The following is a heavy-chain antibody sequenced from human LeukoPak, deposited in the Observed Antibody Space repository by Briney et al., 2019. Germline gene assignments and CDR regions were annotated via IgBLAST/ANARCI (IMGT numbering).Heavy chain of an antibody. V-gene: IGHV1-18*01. CDR2: ITTYSGNT. J-gene: IGHJ4*02. Sequence: ASVKVSCKASGYTFTTYGISWVRQAPGQGLEWMGWITTYSGNTYYAQKLQGRVTMTTDTSTSTAHMELRSLRSDATAVYYCATPLIGQGVSLGYWGQGTLVTVSS. CDR1: GYTFTTYG. CDR3: ATPLIGQGVSLGY. D-gene: IGHD3-16*01.